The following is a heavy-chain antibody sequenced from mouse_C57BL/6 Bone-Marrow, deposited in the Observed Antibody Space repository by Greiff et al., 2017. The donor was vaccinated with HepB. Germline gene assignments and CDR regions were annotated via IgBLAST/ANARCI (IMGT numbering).Heavy chain of an antibody. J-gene: IGHJ4*01. V-gene: IGHV5-17*01. CDR2: ISSGSSTI. CDR1: GFTFSDYG. CDR3: AREDYGDYAMDY. Sequence: EVKLEESGGGLVKPGGSLKLSCAASGFTFSDYGMHWVRQAPEKGLEWVAYISSGSSTIYYEDTVKGRFTISRENAKNTLFLQMTSLRSEDTAMYYCAREDYGDYAMDYWGQGTSVTVSS. D-gene: IGHD1-1*01.